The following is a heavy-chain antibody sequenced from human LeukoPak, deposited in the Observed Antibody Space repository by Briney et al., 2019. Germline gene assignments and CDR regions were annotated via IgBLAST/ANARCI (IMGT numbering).Heavy chain of an antibody. CDR2: IKQDGSEK. V-gene: IGHV3-7*01. Sequence: GGSLTLSCAASGFTFSSYWMSWVRQAPGKGLEWVANIKQDGSEKYYVDSVKGRFTISRDNAKNSLYLQMNSLRAEDTAVYYCARMYYYDSSGRACFDYWGQGTLVTVSS. D-gene: IGHD3-22*01. CDR3: ARMYYYDSSGRACFDY. CDR1: GFTFSSYW. J-gene: IGHJ4*02.